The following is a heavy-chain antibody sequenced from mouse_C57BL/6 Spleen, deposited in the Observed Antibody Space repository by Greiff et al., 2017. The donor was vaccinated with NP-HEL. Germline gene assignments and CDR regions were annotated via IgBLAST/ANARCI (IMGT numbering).Heavy chain of an antibody. CDR2: IDPSDSYT. J-gene: IGHJ4*01. CDR1: GYTFTSYW. V-gene: IGHV1-69*01. D-gene: IGHD1-1*01. CDR3: ARSAVVSLGG. Sequence: VQLQQSGAELVMPGASVKLSCKASGYTFTSYWMHWVKQRPGQGLEWIGEIDPSDSYTNYNQKFKGKSTLTVDKSSSTAYMQLSSLTSEDSAVYYCARSAVVSLGGWGQGTSVTVAS.